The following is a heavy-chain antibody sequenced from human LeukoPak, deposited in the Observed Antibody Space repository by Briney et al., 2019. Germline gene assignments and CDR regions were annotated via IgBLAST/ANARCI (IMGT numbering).Heavy chain of an antibody. CDR2: ITGSGTTI. D-gene: IGHD2-21*01. V-gene: IGHV3-11*04. Sequence: PGGSLRLSCAASGFTFSDYYMSWIRQAPGKGLEWVSYITGSGTTIYYADSVKGRFTMSRDNDKNTLYLQMNSLRAEDTAVYYCAKDIQGFYFDYWGQRTLVTVS. J-gene: IGHJ4*02. CDR3: AKDIQGFYFDY. CDR1: GFTFSDYY.